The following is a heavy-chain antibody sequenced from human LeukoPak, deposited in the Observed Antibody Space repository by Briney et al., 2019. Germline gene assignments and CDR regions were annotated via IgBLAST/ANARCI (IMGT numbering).Heavy chain of an antibody. V-gene: IGHV1-18*01. CDR1: GYTFTSHD. CDR2: ISAYTGNT. CDR3: AREVSTLFDY. D-gene: IGHD5/OR15-5a*01. Sequence: ASVKVSCKASGYTFTSHDINWVRQAPGEGLEWMGWISAYTGNTNYAQKLQGRVTMTTDTSTSTAYMELRSLRSDDTAVYYCAREVSTLFDYWGQGTLVTVSS. J-gene: IGHJ4*02.